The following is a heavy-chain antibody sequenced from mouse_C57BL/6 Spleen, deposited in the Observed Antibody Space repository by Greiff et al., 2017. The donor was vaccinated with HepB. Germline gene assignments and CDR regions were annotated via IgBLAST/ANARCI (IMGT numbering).Heavy chain of an antibody. CDR1: GYAFTNYL. CDR3: ARGQGYDYDGVYFDY. J-gene: IGHJ2*01. D-gene: IGHD2-4*01. V-gene: IGHV1-54*01. CDR2: INPGSGGT. Sequence: QVQLKESGAELVRPGTSVKVSCKASGYAFTNYLIEWVKQRPGQGLEWIGVINPGSGGTNYNEKFKGKATLTADKSSSTAYMQLSSLTSEDSAVYFCARGQGYDYDGVYFDYWGQGTTLTVSS.